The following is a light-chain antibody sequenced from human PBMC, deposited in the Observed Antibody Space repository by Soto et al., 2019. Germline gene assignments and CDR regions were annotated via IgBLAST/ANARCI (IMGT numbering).Light chain of an antibody. CDR1: QSVSASQ. CDR3: QQYTQSLWT. CDR2: GIS. Sequence: GERATLSCRTSQSVSASQLAWYQQKPGQAPRLLIYGISKRAAGIPDRFTGSGSGTDFTLTIDGLEPEDFAVYYCQQYTQSLWTFGQGTKVDIK. V-gene: IGKV3-20*01. J-gene: IGKJ1*01.